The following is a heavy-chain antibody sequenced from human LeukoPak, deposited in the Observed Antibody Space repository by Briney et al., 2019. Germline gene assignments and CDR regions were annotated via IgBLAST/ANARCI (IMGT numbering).Heavy chain of an antibody. Sequence: PGGSLRLSCAASGFTFSSYWMSWVRQAPGKGLEWVANIKQDGSEKYYVDSVKGRFTISRDNAKNSLYLQMNSLRVEDTAVYYCARDRRRGHIYGSLATSDYWGQGTLVTVSS. CDR3: ARDRRRGHIYGSLATSDY. CDR2: IKQDGSEK. D-gene: IGHD5-18*01. V-gene: IGHV3-7*01. CDR1: GFTFSSYW. J-gene: IGHJ4*02.